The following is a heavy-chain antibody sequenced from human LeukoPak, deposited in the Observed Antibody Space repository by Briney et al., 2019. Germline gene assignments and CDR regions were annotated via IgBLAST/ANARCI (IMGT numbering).Heavy chain of an antibody. Sequence: ASVKVSCKASGYTFTNYAMIWVRQAPGQGLEWMGWIHPSTGNPTYAQDFTGRFVFSLDTSVSTTYLQISSLKAEDTAVYYCARAYQRLGQLSLPDYWGQGTLVTVSS. CDR2: IHPSTGNP. CDR1: GYTFTNYA. V-gene: IGHV7-4-1*02. J-gene: IGHJ4*02. D-gene: IGHD3-16*02. CDR3: ARAYQRLGQLSLPDY.